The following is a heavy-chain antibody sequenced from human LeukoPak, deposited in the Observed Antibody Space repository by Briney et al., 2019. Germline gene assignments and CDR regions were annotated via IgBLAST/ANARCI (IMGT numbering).Heavy chain of an antibody. V-gene: IGHV4-30-4*01. CDR2: IYYSGTT. J-gene: IGHJ4*02. Sequence: PSQTLSLTCTVSGGSISSGDYYWTWMRQPPGKGLEWIGYIYYSGTTHYNPSLKSRVTTSVDTSKNQFSLKLSSVTAADSAVYYCARGPGYGASFDYWGQGTLVTVSS. D-gene: IGHD4-17*01. CDR1: GGSISSGDYY. CDR3: ARGPGYGASFDY.